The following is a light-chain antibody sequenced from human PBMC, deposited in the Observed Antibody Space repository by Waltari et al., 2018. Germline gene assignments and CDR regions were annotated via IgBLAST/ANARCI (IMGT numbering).Light chain of an antibody. V-gene: IGKV4-1*01. CDR3: QQYYNTPIT. CDR2: WAS. J-gene: IGKJ5*01. Sequence: DIVMIQSPDSLAVSLGERATINCKSSQSILYSSNNKNYLAWYQQKPGQPPKLVIYWASTRESGVPDRFSGSGSGTDFTLTISSLQAEDVAIYYCQQYYNTPITFGQGTRLEIK. CDR1: QSILYSSNNKNY.